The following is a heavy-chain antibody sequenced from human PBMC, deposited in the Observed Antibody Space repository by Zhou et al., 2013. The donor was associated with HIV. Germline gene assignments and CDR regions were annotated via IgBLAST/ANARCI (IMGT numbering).Heavy chain of an antibody. CDR2: IIPIFGTA. CDR1: GGTFSSYA. V-gene: IGHV1-69*05. D-gene: IGHD3-3*01. Sequence: QVQLVQSGAEVKKPGSSVKVSCKASGGTFSSYAISWVRQAPGQGLEWMGGIIPIFGTANYAQKFQGRVTITTDESTSTAYMELSSLRSEDTAVYYCARDKDPSIRFTPYYYMDVWGKGTTVTVSS. CDR3: ARDKDPSIRFTPYYYMDV. J-gene: IGHJ6*03.